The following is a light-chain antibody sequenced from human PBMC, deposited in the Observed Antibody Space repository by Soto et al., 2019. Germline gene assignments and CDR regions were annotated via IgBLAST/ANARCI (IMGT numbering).Light chain of an antibody. CDR2: SND. V-gene: IGLV1-44*01. CDR3: AAWDDSLSGAV. CDR1: TSNIGNNP. Sequence: QSVLTQSPSASGTPGQRVTLSCSGSTSNIGNNPVNWYQQSPGTAPKLLIYSNDQRPSGVPDRFSGSKSGTSASLAISGLQSEDEADYYCAAWDDSLSGAVFGGGTQLTVL. J-gene: IGLJ7*01.